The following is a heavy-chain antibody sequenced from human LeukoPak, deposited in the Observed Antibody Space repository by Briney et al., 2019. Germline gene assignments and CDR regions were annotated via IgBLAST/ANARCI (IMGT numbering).Heavy chain of an antibody. D-gene: IGHD3-22*01. CDR2: ISGSGYTT. CDR1: GFTFSRYG. Sequence: GGSLRLSCAASGFTFSRYGMSWVRQAPGKGLEWVSVISGSGYTTHYADFVKGRFTISRDNSKNTLYLQMNSLGAEDTAEYYCVTDYYDSSGDYTVDHWGQGTLVTVSS. CDR3: VTDYYDSSGDYTVDH. V-gene: IGHV3-23*01. J-gene: IGHJ4*02.